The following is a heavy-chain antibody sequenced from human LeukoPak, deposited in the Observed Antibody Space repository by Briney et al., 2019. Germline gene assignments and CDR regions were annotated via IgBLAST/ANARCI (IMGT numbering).Heavy chain of an antibody. V-gene: IGHV1-2*02. J-gene: IGHJ5*02. CDR2: INPNSGGT. D-gene: IGHD6-6*01. CDR3: ARGDSSSSPWFDP. Sequence: ASVKVSCKASGYTFTGYYMHWVRQAPGQGLEWMGWINPNSGGTNYAQKFQGRVTMTRDTSISTAYMELSRLRSDVTAVYYCARGDSSSSPWFDPWGQGTLVTVSS. CDR1: GYTFTGYY.